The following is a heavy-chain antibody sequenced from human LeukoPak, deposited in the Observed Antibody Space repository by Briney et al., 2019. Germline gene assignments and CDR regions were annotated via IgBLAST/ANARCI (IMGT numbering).Heavy chain of an antibody. Sequence: SETLSLTCAVYGGSFSGYYWSWIRQPPGKGLEWIGEINHSGSTNYNPSLKSRVTISVDTPKNQFSLKLSSVTAADTAVYYCARDLVVRGVNNGPINYYYYYMDVWGKGTTVTISS. V-gene: IGHV4-34*01. CDR1: GGSFSGYY. CDR3: ARDLVVRGVNNGPINYYYYYMDV. J-gene: IGHJ6*03. D-gene: IGHD3-10*01. CDR2: INHSGST.